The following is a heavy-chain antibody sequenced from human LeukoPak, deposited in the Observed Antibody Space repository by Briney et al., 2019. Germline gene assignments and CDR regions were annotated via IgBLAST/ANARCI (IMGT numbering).Heavy chain of an antibody. CDR2: IYYSGST. CDR3: ARAKDSNYAPLFDY. J-gene: IGHJ4*02. D-gene: IGHD4-11*01. V-gene: IGHV4-31*03. Sequence: SETLSLTCTVSGGSISSGGYYWSWIRQHPGKGLEWIGYIYYSGSTYYNPSLKSRVTISVDTSKNQFSLKLSSVTAADTAVYYCARAKDSNYAPLFDYWGQGTLVTVSS. CDR1: GGSISSGGYY.